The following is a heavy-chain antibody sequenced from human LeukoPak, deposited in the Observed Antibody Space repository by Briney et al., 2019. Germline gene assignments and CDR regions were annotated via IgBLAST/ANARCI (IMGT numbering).Heavy chain of an antibody. Sequence: GGSLRLSCAASGFTFSSYAMSWVRQAPGKGLEWVSGINWSSDDSAHADSVKGRFTTSRDNAKKSLYLQMNSLRAEDTAFYYCTRGWVGELSDIWGQGTLVTVSS. J-gene: IGHJ3*02. CDR3: TRGWVGELSDI. V-gene: IGHV3-20*04. CDR1: GFTFSSYA. D-gene: IGHD3-10*01. CDR2: INWSSDDS.